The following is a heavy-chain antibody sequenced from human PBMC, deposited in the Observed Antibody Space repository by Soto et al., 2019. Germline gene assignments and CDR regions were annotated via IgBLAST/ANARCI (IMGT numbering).Heavy chain of an antibody. CDR1: GFTLSTYG. V-gene: IGHV3-33*01. D-gene: IGHD6-19*01. Sequence: GGSLRLSCAVSGFTLSTYGVHWLRQVSGKGLEWVAVIWYDGSKKLYADSVKGRCTISRDTSKNTLYLEMNSLRAEDTAVYYCARDGGSGIDYWGQGTLVTVSS. CDR3: ARDGGSGIDY. CDR2: IWYDGSKK. J-gene: IGHJ4*02.